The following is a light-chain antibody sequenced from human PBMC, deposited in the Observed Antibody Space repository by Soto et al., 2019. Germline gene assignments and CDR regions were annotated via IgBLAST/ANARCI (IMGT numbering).Light chain of an antibody. CDR2: RNN. Sequence: QSVLTQPPSASGTPGQRVTISCSGSSSNIGSNYVYWYQQLPGTAPKHLIYRNNQRPSGVPDRFSGSKSGTSASLAISGRRPEDEANYYCAAWDDSLSGVVFGGGTKLTVL. V-gene: IGLV1-47*01. J-gene: IGLJ3*02. CDR1: SSNIGSNY. CDR3: AAWDDSLSGVV.